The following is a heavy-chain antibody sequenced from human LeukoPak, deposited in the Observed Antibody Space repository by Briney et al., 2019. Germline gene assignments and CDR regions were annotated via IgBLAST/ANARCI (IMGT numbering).Heavy chain of an antibody. Sequence: GGSLRLSCAASRFTVSSNYMSWVRQAPGKGLECVSVIYSGGSTYYADSVKGRFTISRDNSKNKLYLQMNSLSAEDTAVYYCARRRGGSYYYDFDYWGQGTLVTVSS. CDR3: ARRRGGSYYYDFDY. CDR2: IYSGGST. J-gene: IGHJ4*02. CDR1: RFTVSSNY. D-gene: IGHD1-26*01. V-gene: IGHV3-53*01.